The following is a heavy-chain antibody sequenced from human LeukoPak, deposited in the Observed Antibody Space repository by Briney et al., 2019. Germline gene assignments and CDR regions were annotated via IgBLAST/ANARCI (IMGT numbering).Heavy chain of an antibody. J-gene: IGHJ5*02. Sequence: PSETLSLTCTVSGGSISSYYWSWIRQPPGKGLDWIGYIYYSGSTNYNPSLKSRVTISVDTSKNQFSLKLSFVTAADTAVYYCARKTYYDFWSGYYSNWFDPWGQGTLVTVSS. V-gene: IGHV4-59*08. CDR1: GGSISSYY. CDR3: ARKTYYDFWSGYYSNWFDP. D-gene: IGHD3-3*01. CDR2: IYYSGST.